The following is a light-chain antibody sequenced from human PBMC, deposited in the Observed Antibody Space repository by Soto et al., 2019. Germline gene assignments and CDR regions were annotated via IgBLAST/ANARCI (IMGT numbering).Light chain of an antibody. CDR3: QQFYSSPYT. Sequence: DIVMTQSPDSLAVSLGERATINCKSSQSVLFSSNNKNYLAWYQQKPGQPPKLLIYWASTRESGVPGRISGSRSGTDFTLTISSLQAEDVAVYYCQQFYSSPYTFGQGTKLEI. CDR1: QSVLFSSNNKNY. CDR2: WAS. V-gene: IGKV4-1*01. J-gene: IGKJ2*01.